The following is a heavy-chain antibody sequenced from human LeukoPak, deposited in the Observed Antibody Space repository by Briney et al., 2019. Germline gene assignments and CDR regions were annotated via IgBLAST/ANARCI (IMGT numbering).Heavy chain of an antibody. J-gene: IGHJ5*01. Sequence: ASVKVSCKPSEHTLSRYYMNWVRQGPGQGLEWRGLIKPTGGGAFYAQKFQGRVTMTSDTSTSTYYLELSSLTSQDTGVYYCARDGHGTSTWGWFDPWGQGTLVTVSS. D-gene: IGHD7-27*01. CDR3: ARDGHGTSTWGWFDP. CDR2: IKPTGGGA. V-gene: IGHV1-46*01. CDR1: EHTLSRYY.